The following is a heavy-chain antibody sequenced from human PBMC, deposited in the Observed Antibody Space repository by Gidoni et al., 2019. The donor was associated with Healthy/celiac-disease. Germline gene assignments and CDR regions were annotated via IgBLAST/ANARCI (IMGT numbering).Heavy chain of an antibody. Sequence: EVQLLESGGGLVQPGGSLRLSCAASGFTFSSYAMSWVRQAPGKGLELGSAIRGSGGNNYYADSVEGRFTISRDNSKNTLYLQMNSLRAEDTAVYYCAKDRGGSTDRTYWGQGTLVTVSS. D-gene: IGHD2-2*01. J-gene: IGHJ4*02. CDR3: AKDRGGSTDRTY. CDR2: IRGSGGNN. V-gene: IGHV3-23*01. CDR1: GFTFSSYA.